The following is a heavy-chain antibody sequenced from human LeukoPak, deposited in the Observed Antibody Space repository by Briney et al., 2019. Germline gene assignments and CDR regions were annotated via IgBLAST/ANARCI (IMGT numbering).Heavy chain of an antibody. D-gene: IGHD3-22*01. CDR3: ARGHDSSGYYYLEDREGG. J-gene: IGHJ4*02. Sequence: GASVKVSCKASGYTLTSYAVNWVRQAPGQGLEWMGWINTNTGNPTYAQGFTGRFVFSSDTSVSTAYLQISSLKAEDTAVYYCARGHDSSGYYYLEDREGGWGQGTLVTVSS. CDR2: INTNTGNP. V-gene: IGHV7-4-1*02. CDR1: GYTLTSYA.